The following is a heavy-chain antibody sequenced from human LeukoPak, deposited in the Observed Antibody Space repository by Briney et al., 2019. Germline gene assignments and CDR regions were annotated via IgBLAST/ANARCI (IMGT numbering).Heavy chain of an antibody. CDR2: ISGSDGST. CDR3: EKDLGGSGDYRPY. J-gene: IGHJ4*02. CDR1: GFTFSNYA. V-gene: IGHV3-23*01. D-gene: IGHD2-21*02. Sequence: PGGSLRLSCAASGFTFSNYAMSWVRQAPGKGLEWVSAISGSDGSTYYADSVKGRFTISRDNSKNTLYLQMNSLSAEDTAVYYCEKDLGGSGDYRPYWGQGSVVTVSS.